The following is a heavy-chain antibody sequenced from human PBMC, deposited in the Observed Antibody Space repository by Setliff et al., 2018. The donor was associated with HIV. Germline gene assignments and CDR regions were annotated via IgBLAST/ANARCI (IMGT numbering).Heavy chain of an antibody. CDR2: MNPDSGNT. Sequence: ASVKVSCQASGYSFTTHDINWVRQSPGQGLEWMGWMNPDSGNTFYAQKFKGRVTMTRDTSTNTAYMELSSLTPDDTAVYFCARGSMSMVMFILVSAFDIWGQGTLVTVSS. CDR3: ARGSMSMVMFILVSAFDI. V-gene: IGHV1-8*02. D-gene: IGHD2-21*01. CDR1: GYSFTTHD. J-gene: IGHJ3*02.